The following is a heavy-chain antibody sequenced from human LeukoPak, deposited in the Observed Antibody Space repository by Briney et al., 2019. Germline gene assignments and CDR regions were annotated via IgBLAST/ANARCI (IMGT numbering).Heavy chain of an antibody. CDR3: AREVGAARPFDY. Sequence: SETLSLTCTVSGGSISGYYWSWIRQPAGKELEWIGRINTSGGTNYNPSLKSRITMSVDTSKNQFSLRLTSVTAADTAVYYCAREVGAARPFDYWGQGTLVTVSS. D-gene: IGHD6-6*01. V-gene: IGHV4-4*07. CDR2: INTSGGT. J-gene: IGHJ4*02. CDR1: GGSISGYY.